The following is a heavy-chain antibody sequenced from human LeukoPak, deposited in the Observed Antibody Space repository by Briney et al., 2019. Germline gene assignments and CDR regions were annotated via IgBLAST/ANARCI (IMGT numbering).Heavy chain of an antibody. J-gene: IGHJ4*02. Sequence: SETLSLTCTVSGGSISSGGYYWSWIRQPPGKGLEWIGYIYHSGSTYYNPSLKSRVTISVDTSKNQFSLKLSSVTAADTAVYYCARLYRWGPPGYWGQGTLVTVSS. CDR3: ARLYRWGPPGY. D-gene: IGHD7-27*01. CDR1: GGSISSGGYY. CDR2: IYHSGST. V-gene: IGHV4-30-2*01.